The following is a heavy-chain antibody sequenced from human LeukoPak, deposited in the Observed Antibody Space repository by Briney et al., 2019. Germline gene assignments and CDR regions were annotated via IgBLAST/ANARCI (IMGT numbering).Heavy chain of an antibody. J-gene: IGHJ4*02. CDR1: GYTFTDYY. CDR3: ARDLPFED. D-gene: IGHD2/OR15-2a*01. Sequence: ASVMVSCKASGYTFTDYYIYWVRQAPAQGLEWMGRIHPSSGATNYAQRFQGRVTLTRDTSINTAYMELSRLTSDDTAVYYCARDLPFEDWGQGTLVTVSS. V-gene: IGHV1-2*06. CDR2: IHPSSGAT.